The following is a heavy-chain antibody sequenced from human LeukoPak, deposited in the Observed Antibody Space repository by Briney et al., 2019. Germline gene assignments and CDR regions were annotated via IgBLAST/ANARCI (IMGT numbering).Heavy chain of an antibody. CDR1: GFTVSNNY. J-gene: IGHJ4*02. CDR3: ARGFAPAYNFGVFDY. CDR2: LYTGGET. V-gene: IGHV3-53*01. D-gene: IGHD1-1*01. Sequence: PGGSLRLSCAASGFTVSNNYMIWVRQAPGKGLECVSLLYTGGETNYADSVKGRFTISRDDSKNTVSLQMNSLRAEDTAVYYCARGFAPAYNFGVFDYWGQGTLVTVSS.